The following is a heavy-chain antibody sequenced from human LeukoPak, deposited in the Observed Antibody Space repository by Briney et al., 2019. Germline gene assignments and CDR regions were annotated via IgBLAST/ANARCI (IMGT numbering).Heavy chain of an antibody. Sequence: SETLSLTCAVYGGSFSGYYWSWIRQPPGKGLEWIGEINHSGSTNYNPSLKSRVTISVDTSKNQFSLKLSSVTAADTAVYYCARGAEDIVVVVAATRFDYWGQGTLGTVSS. D-gene: IGHD2-15*01. J-gene: IGHJ4*02. CDR1: GGSFSGYY. CDR2: INHSGST. CDR3: ARGAEDIVVVVAATRFDY. V-gene: IGHV4-34*01.